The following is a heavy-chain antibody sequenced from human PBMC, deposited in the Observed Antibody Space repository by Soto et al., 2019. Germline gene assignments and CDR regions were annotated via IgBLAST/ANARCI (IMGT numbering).Heavy chain of an antibody. CDR3: AKATLFGQDAFDI. V-gene: IGHV3-9*01. CDR2: ISWNSGSI. J-gene: IGHJ3*02. Sequence: QAGGSLRLSCAASGFTFDYYAMHWVRQAPGKGLEWVSGISWNSGSIGYADSVKGRFTISRDNAKNSLYLQMNSLRAEDTALYYCAKATLFGQDAFDIWGQGTMVTVSS. D-gene: IGHD3-10*02. CDR1: GFTFDYYA.